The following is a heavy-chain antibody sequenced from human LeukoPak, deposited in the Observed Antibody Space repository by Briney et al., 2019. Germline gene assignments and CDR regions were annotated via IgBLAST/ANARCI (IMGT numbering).Heavy chain of an antibody. J-gene: IGHJ4*02. CDR1: GGSFSGYY. D-gene: IGHD3-22*01. V-gene: IGHV4-34*01. Sequence: SETLSLTCAVYGGSFSGYYWSWIRQPPGKGPEWIGEINHSGSTNYNPSLKSRVTISVDTSKNQFSLKLSSVTAADTAVYYCARDSMIHIDYWGQGTLVTVSS. CDR3: ARDSMIHIDY. CDR2: INHSGST.